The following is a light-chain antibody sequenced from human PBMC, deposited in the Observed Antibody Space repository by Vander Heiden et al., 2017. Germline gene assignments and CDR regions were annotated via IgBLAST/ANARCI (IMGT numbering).Light chain of an antibody. CDR3: QQSDSTPRT. J-gene: IGKJ2*01. Sequence: DIQMTQSPSSLSASVGDRVTITCRASQSISSYLNWYQQKPRKAPKLLIYAASSLQSGGPSRFSGSGSGTEFTLTISSLQPEDFATYYCQQSDSTPRTFGQGTKLXIK. CDR1: QSISSY. CDR2: AAS. V-gene: IGKV1-39*01.